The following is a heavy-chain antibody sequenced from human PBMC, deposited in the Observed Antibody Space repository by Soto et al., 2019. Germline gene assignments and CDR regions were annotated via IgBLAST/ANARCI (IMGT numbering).Heavy chain of an antibody. Sequence: VQLVQSGAEVMQPGASVKVSCKASGYTFTTYTIQWVRQAPGQRLEWMGWINAGNGETKYSQNFQGRVTITRDTSASTAHMELNSLRSEDTAVYYCARSTTSCYSLCWFDPWGQGTLVTVSS. CDR3: ARSTTSCYSLCWFDP. J-gene: IGHJ5*02. D-gene: IGHD2-2*02. CDR2: INAGNGET. CDR1: GYTFTTYT. V-gene: IGHV1-3*01.